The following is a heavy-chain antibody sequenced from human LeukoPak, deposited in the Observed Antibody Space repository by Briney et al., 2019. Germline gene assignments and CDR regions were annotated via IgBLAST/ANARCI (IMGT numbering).Heavy chain of an antibody. D-gene: IGHD2-15*01. Sequence: ASVKVSCKASGGTFSSYAISWVRQAPGQGLEWMGGIIPIFGTANYAQKFQGRVTIIADKSTSTAYMELSSLRSEDTAVYYCARGRSYCSGGSCYSEDYYYGMDVWGKGTTVTVSS. CDR1: GGTFSSYA. CDR3: ARGRSYCSGGSCYSEDYYYGMDV. CDR2: IIPIFGTA. V-gene: IGHV1-69*06. J-gene: IGHJ6*04.